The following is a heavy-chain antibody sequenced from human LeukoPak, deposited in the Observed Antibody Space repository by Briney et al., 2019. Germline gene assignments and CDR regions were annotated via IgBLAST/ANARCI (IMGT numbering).Heavy chain of an antibody. J-gene: IGHJ4*02. V-gene: IGHV1-8*01. Sequence: ASVKVSCEASGYTFTSYDINWVRQAAGQGLEWMGWMNPYSGNTGYAQKFQGRVTMTRSTSISTAYMEPGSLTSEDTAVYYCTRGSQNCASASCYNFWGQGTLVTVSS. CDR2: MNPYSGNT. D-gene: IGHD2-2*02. CDR3: TRGSQNCASASCYNF. CDR1: GYTFTSYD.